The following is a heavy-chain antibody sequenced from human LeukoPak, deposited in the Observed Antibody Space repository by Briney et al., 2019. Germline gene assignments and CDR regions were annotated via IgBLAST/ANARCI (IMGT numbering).Heavy chain of an antibody. V-gene: IGHV1-8*01. Sequence: GSVKVSCKASGYTFTSYDIYWVRQATGQGLEWMGWMNPNSGNTGYAQKFQGRVTMTRNTSISTAYMELSSLRSEDTAVYYCARAPIGRYCSGGSCYLNLYYFDYWGQGTLVTVSS. CDR3: ARAPIGRYCSGGSCYLNLYYFDY. CDR2: MNPNSGNT. J-gene: IGHJ4*02. CDR1: GYTFTSYD. D-gene: IGHD2-15*01.